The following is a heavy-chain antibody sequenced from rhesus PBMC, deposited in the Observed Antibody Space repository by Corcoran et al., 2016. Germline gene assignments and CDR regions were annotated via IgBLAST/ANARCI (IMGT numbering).Heavy chain of an antibody. J-gene: IGHJ5-1*01. D-gene: IGHD6-31*01. CDR3: ARTSGYASGSFVV. CDR1: GGSISGHTW. CDR2: GYGSGGST. Sequence: QVQLQESGPAVVRASETLSLSCAVSGGSISGHTWWSWIRQSLGKGLDWIGGGYGSGGSTEHNPSLISLITISIVTSKTQFSLKRSSVTAADTVIYFCARTSGYASGSFVVWGAGVMVTVSS. V-gene: IGHV4-93*02.